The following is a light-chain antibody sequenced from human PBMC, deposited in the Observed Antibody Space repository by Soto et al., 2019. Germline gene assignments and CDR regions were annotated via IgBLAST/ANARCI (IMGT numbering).Light chain of an antibody. Sequence: EIVMAQSPATLSASPGEGVTLSCRASQGVPSRIAWYQHKPGQAPRLLIYGASTRATGIPARFSGSGSGTEFTLTIGSLQSEDFAVYHCQQYNDWPWTFGQGTKVDIK. V-gene: IGKV3-15*01. CDR2: GAS. CDR1: QGVPSR. J-gene: IGKJ1*01. CDR3: QQYNDWPWT.